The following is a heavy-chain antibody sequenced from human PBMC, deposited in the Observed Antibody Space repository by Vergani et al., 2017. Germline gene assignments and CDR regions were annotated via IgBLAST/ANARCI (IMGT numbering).Heavy chain of an antibody. J-gene: IGHJ2*01. CDR2: IHNRGKT. V-gene: IGHV4-38-2*01. CDR3: ARSQGDDWYFDL. CDR1: GYSIGSGFY. Sequence: QVRLEESVPGLVKPSETLSLTCSVSGYSIGSGFYWAWIRQSPGEGVQWLTSIHNRGKTYPNPSLKSRVSVSLDTSKNRFSLNLTSVTATDTAVYYCARSQGDDWYFDLWGPGSLVTVSS. D-gene: IGHD2-21*02.